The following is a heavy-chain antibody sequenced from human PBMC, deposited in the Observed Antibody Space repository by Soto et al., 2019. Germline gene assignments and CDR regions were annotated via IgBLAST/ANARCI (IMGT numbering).Heavy chain of an antibody. CDR1: GDNVSTNSAA. V-gene: IGHV6-1*01. J-gene: IGHJ5*02. Sequence: HLQQSGPGLVKPSQTLSLTCAIYGDNVSTNSAAWNWIRQSPSRGLEWLGRTYYRSRWFSNYAFSVKSRVSIKADTSKPLFSLELNSVTPEDTAVYYCARGPFQEGSGMVWFAPWGQGTPVIVSS. CDR3: ARGPFQEGSGMVWFAP. D-gene: IGHD3-10*01. CDR2: TYYRSRWFS.